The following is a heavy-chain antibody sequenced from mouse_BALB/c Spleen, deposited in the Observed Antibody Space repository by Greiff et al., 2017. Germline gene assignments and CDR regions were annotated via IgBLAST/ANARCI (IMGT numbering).Heavy chain of an antibody. Sequence: QVQLQQSGAELVRPGTSVKVSCKASGYAFTNYLIEWVKQRPGQGLEWIGVINPGSGGTNYNEKFKGKATLTADKSSSTAYMQLSSLTSDDSAVYFCARSSLLRLYYFDDWGQGTTLTVSS. J-gene: IGHJ2*01. CDR2: INPGSGGT. CDR3: ARSSLLRLYYFDD. V-gene: IGHV1-54*01. D-gene: IGHD1-2*01. CDR1: GYAFTNYL.